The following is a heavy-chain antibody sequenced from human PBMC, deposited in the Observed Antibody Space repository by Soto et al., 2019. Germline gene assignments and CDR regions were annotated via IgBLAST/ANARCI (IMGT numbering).Heavy chain of an antibody. CDR2: VYHSGTT. CDR3: ARARVTVVARPDAFDV. D-gene: IGHD6-6*01. CDR1: GGSVTTSKW. Sequence: QVLLQEPGPGLVKPSGTLSLTCTVSGGSVTTSKWWSWVRQTPGKGLEWIGEVYHSGTTNYNPSLEGRVTISVDKSNNQFSLRLTSVTAADTAIYFCARARVTVVARPDAFDVWGQGTLVTVSS. J-gene: IGHJ3*01. V-gene: IGHV4-4*02.